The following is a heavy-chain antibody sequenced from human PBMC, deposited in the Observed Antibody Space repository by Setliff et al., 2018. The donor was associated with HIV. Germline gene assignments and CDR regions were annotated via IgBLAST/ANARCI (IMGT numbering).Heavy chain of an antibody. V-gene: IGHV3-11*05. CDR1: GFTFSDYY. D-gene: IGHD5-12*01. J-gene: IGHJ4*02. CDR2: ISSSSSYT. CDR3: ARDPPGSGFHLDY. Sequence: PGGSLRLSCAASGFTFSDYYMSWIRQAPGKGLKWVSYISSSSSYTNYADSVKGRFTISRDNAKNSLYLQMNSLRAEDTAVYYCARDPPGSGFHLDYWGQGTPVTVSS.